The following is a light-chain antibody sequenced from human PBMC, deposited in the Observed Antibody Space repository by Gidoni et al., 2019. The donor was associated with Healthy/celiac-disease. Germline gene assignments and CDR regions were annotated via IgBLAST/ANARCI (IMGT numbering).Light chain of an antibody. CDR3: QQYNSYPWT. CDR1: QSISSW. CDR2: KAS. J-gene: IGKJ1*01. V-gene: IGKV1-5*03. Sequence: DIQMTQSPSTLSASVGDRVTITCRASQSISSWLAWYQQKPGKAPKLLFYKASSLESGVPSRFSGSGSGTEFTLTISSLQPEDFATYYCQQYNSYPWTFGQGTKVEIK.